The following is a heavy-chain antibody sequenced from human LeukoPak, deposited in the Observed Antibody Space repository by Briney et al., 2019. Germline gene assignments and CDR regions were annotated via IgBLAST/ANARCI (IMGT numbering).Heavy chain of an antibody. V-gene: IGHV3-21*05. CDR3: ARDHNWAFDS. CDR1: GFTFSDYS. D-gene: IGHD1-20*01. Sequence: GGSLRLSCAASGFTFSDYSMNWVRRAPGRGLEWISYIGLASGFVSYADSVKGRFSISSDTVRNSVYLQMSSLRAEDTAVYYCARDHNWAFDSWGQGTLVTVSS. CDR2: IGLASGFV. J-gene: IGHJ4*02.